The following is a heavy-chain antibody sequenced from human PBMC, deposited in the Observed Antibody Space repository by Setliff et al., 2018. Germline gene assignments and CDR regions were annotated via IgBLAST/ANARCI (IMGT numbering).Heavy chain of an antibody. Sequence: SVKVSCKASGYTLSKYYMHWVRQAPGQGLEWMGGIIPMFGTTNYAQRFRGRVTITADESTTTAYLELSSLRSEDTAVYYCARVRDCSGGICHRGFHHYMDVWGKGTTVTVSS. D-gene: IGHD2-15*01. CDR2: IIPMFGTT. J-gene: IGHJ6*03. CDR3: ARVRDCSGGICHRGFHHYMDV. V-gene: IGHV1-69*13. CDR1: GYTLSKYY.